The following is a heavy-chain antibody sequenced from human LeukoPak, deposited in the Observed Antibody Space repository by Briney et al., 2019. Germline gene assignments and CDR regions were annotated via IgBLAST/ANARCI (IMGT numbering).Heavy chain of an antibody. V-gene: IGHV3-21*01. CDR2: ISSSSKYI. D-gene: IGHD1-1*01. Sequence: GGSLRLSCSGTGFSFSGYSMNWVRQAPGKGLVWVSSISSSSKYIYYADSVKGRFTISRDNAKNSLYLQMNSLTAEDTAVYYCSRSPQGTGSPADYWGQGTLVTVSS. CDR1: GFSFSGYS. CDR3: SRSPQGTGSPADY. J-gene: IGHJ4*02.